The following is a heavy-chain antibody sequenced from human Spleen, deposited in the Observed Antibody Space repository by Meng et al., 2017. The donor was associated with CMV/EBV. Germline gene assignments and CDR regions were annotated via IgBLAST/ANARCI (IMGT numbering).Heavy chain of an antibody. CDR1: AFNFSDYG. D-gene: IGHD1-26*01. Sequence: GESLKISCAASAFNFSDYGMYWVRQAPGKGLEWVAFIRYDGSNDYYGESVRGRFTISRDNSKNTLYIQMNSLRPEDTGVYYCAKQGGGYSDYYYYGLDVWGQGTSVTVSS. CDR2: IRYDGSND. CDR3: AKQGGGYSDYYYYGLDV. J-gene: IGHJ6*02. V-gene: IGHV3-30*02.